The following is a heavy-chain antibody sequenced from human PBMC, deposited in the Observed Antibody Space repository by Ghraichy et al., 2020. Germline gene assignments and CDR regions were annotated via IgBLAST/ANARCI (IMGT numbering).Heavy chain of an antibody. V-gene: IGHV5-51*01. J-gene: IGHJ3*02. CDR2: IYPGDSDT. CDR3: AADGLVVPAGNGAFDI. D-gene: IGHD2-2*01. Sequence: GESLNISCKGSGYSFTSYWIGWVRQMPGKGLEWMGIIYPGDSDTRYSPSFQGQVTISADKSISTAYLQWSSLKASDTAMYYCAADGLVVPAGNGAFDIWGQGTMVTVSS. CDR1: GYSFTSYW.